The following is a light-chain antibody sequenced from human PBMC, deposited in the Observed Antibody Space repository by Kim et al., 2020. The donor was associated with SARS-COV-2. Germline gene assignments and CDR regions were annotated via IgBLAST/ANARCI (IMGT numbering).Light chain of an antibody. CDR2: EVS. CDR1: TNDVGIYNL. J-gene: IGLJ2*01. V-gene: IGLV2-23*02. CDR3: SSYAPGETPVL. Sequence: QSALTQPASVSGSPGQSITISCTGSTNDVGIYNLVSWYQQHPGKAPKVLISEVSKRPSGVSNRFSGSKSDNTAYLTISGLRAEAEDDSYCSSYAPGETPVLFGGGTQLTVL.